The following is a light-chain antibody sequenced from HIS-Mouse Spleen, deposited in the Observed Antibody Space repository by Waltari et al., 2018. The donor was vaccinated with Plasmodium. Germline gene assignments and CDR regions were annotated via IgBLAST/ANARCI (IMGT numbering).Light chain of an antibody. V-gene: IGLV3-9*01. CDR3: QVWDSSTVV. Sequence: SYELTQPLSVSVALGQTARITCGGNTIGSKTVHWYQQKPGQAPLLVIYRDSNRPSGIPERFSGSNSGNTATLTISRAQAGDEADYYCQVWDSSTVVFGGGTKLTVL. J-gene: IGLJ2*01. CDR2: RDS. CDR1: TIGSKT.